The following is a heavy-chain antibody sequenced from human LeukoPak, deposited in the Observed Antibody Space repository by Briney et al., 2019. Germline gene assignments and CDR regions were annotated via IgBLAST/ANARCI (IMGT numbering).Heavy chain of an antibody. D-gene: IGHD2-2*02. CDR1: GGSISTYY. J-gene: IGHJ3*02. CDR2: IYYSGST. CDR3: ASVYCSSTSCYIFDAFDI. V-gene: IGHV4-59*08. Sequence: SETLSLTCTVSGGSISTYYWSWIRQPPGKGLEWVGYIYYSGSTNYNPSLKSRVTISVDTSKNQFSLKLSSVTAADTAVYYCASVYCSSTSCYIFDAFDIWGQGTMVTVSS.